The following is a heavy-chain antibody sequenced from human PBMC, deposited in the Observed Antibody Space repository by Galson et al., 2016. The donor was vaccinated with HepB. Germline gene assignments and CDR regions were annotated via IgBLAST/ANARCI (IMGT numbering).Heavy chain of an antibody. CDR1: GGSISSGGYS. Sequence: TLSLTCAVSGGSISSGGYSWSWIRQPPGKGLEWIGYIYHSGSTYYNPSLKSRVTISVDRSKNQSSLKLSSVTAADTAVYYCARGEYYDFWSGYYGMDVWGQGTPVTVSS. CDR2: IYHSGST. D-gene: IGHD3-3*01. J-gene: IGHJ6*02. V-gene: IGHV4-30-2*01. CDR3: ARGEYYDFWSGYYGMDV.